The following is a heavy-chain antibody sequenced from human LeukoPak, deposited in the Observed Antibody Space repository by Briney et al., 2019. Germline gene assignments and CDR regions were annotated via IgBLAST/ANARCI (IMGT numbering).Heavy chain of an antibody. CDR2: IYHTGST. J-gene: IGHJ4*02. V-gene: IGHV4-59*02. Sequence: ASETLSLTCTISGGSVSDYYWSWIRQSPGKGLEWIGYIYHTGSTNYNPSLKSRVTMSVDTSKNQFSLKLSSVTAADTAVYYCARDRYYYDSSGYYVFDYWGQGTLVTVSS. D-gene: IGHD3-22*01. CDR1: GGSVSDYY. CDR3: ARDRYYYDSSGYYVFDY.